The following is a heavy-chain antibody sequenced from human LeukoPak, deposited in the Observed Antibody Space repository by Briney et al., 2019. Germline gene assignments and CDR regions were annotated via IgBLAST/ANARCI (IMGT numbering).Heavy chain of an antibody. V-gene: IGHV4-59*01. Sequence: PSETLSLTCTVSGDSISGYYWSWIRQPPGAALEWIGYIYYNGNTNYSPSLKSRVTISVDTSKNQFTLKLSSVTAADTAAYYCARHYGSGTYPLDFWGQGTLVTVSS. CDR1: GDSISGYY. J-gene: IGHJ4*02. CDR2: IYYNGNT. D-gene: IGHD3-10*01. CDR3: ARHYGSGTYPLDF.